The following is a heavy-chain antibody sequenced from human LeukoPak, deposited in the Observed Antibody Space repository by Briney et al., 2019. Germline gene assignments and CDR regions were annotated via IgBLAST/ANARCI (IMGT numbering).Heavy chain of an antibody. CDR1: GYTFTNYW. CDR2: INPGDSDT. D-gene: IGHD6-19*01. CDR3: ARGWNFDY. V-gene: IGHV5-51*01. Sequence: GESLKISCKGSGYTFTNYWIGWVRQMPGKGLEWMGIINPGDSDTGYSPSFQGQVTISADKSISTTYLQWSSLKAADSAIYHCARGWNFDYWGQGTLVTVSS. J-gene: IGHJ4*02.